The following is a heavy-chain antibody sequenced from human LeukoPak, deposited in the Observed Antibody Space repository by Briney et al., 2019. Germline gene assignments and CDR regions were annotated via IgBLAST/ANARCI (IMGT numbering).Heavy chain of an antibody. CDR3: ARVYPVYYYYMDV. CDR1: GGPFSGYY. V-gene: IGHV4-34*01. D-gene: IGHD2-2*01. Sequence: SETLSLTCAVYGGPFSGYYWSWIRQPPGKGLEWIGEINHSGSTNYNPSLKSRVTISADTSKNQFSLKLSSVTAADTAVYYCARVYPVYYYYMDVWGKGTTVTVSS. CDR2: INHSGST. J-gene: IGHJ6*03.